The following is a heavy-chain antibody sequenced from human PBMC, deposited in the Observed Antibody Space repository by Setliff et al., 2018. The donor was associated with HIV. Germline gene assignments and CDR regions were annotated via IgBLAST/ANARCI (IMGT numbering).Heavy chain of an antibody. J-gene: IGHJ6*03. CDR1: GDNVSSSSSA. V-gene: IGHV6-1*01. D-gene: IGHD4-17*01. CDR3: ARGRDEYGWPTVTLTYYYYYYIDV. Sequence: SQTLSLPCVISGDNVSSSSSAWNWIRQSPSRGLEWLGRTYYRSKWYNDYAVSVKSRINISADTSKNHFSLQLTSVTPEDTATYYCARGRDEYGWPTVTLTYYYYYYIDVWDNGTTVTVSS. CDR2: TYYRSKWYN.